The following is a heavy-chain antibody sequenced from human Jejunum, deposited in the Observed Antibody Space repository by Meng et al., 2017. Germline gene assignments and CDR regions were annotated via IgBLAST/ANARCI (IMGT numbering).Heavy chain of an antibody. CDR3: ARVILYSGSYYFDF. V-gene: IGHV4-61*01. CDR1: GDSVSSDNYY. Sequence: QGQLEESGPGLVTPSGTLSFTCTVSGDSVSSDNYYWSWIRQPPGQGLEWIGYVYYSGHTDYNPSLKRRVTISIDKSTNQFSLRLSSVTAADTAVYYCARVILYSGSYYFDFWGQGTLVTVSS. CDR2: VYYSGHT. D-gene: IGHD1-26*01. J-gene: IGHJ4*02.